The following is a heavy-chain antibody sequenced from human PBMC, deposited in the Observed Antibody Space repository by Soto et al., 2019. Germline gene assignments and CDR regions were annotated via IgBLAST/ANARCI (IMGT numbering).Heavy chain of an antibody. CDR1: GFTFRNDA. CDR3: AKGWSSSWYYFYY. CDR2: ISHSGGSK. Sequence: EVQLLESGGGLVQPGGSLRLSCAASGFTFRNDAMTWVRQAPGKGLEWVSAISHSGGSKYYADSVTGRFTISRDNHRDPLYLKMNSLRAEDTAVYDCAKGWSSSWYYFYYWGQGILFTVSS. J-gene: IGHJ4*02. D-gene: IGHD6-13*01. V-gene: IGHV3-23*01.